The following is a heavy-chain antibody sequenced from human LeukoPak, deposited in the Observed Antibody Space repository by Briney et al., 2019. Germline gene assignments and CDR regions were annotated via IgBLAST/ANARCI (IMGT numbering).Heavy chain of an antibody. CDR2: MNPNSGNT. D-gene: IGHD2-15*01. J-gene: IGHJ5*02. CDR1: GYTFTSYD. Sequence: GASVKVSCKASGYTFTSYDINWVRQATGQGLEWMGWMNPNSGNTGYAQKLQGRVTMTRDTSTSTVYMELSSLRSEDTAVYYCARGNNIVVVVAAGLDPWGQGTLVTVSS. V-gene: IGHV1-8*01. CDR3: ARGNNIVVVVAAGLDP.